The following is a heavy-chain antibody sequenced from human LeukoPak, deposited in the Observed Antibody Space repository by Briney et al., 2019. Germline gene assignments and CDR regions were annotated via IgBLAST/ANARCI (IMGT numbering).Heavy chain of an antibody. Sequence: GESLKISCAASGFTFSSYGMHWVRQAPGNGLEWVAFIRYDGSNKYYADSVKGRFTISRDNSKNTLYLQMNSLRAEDTAVYYCAKAPGRPNVTTCYWGRGTLVTVSS. CDR3: AKAPGRPNVTTCY. CDR2: IRYDGSNK. CDR1: GFTFSSYG. J-gene: IGHJ4*02. D-gene: IGHD4-11*01. V-gene: IGHV3-30*02.